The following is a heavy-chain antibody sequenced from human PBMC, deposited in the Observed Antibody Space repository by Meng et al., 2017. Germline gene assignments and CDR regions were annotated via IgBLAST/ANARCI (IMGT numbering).Heavy chain of an antibody. J-gene: IGHJ4*02. V-gene: IGHV5-51*01. CDR2: IYPGDSDT. CDR1: GYSFTSYW. Sequence: GGSLRLSCKGSGYSFTSYWIGWVRQMPGKGLEWMGIIYPGDSDTRYSPSFQGQVTISVDTSKNQFSLKLSSVTAADTAVYYCARGQPGHYGSGSYYPADYWGQGTLVTVSS. CDR3: ARGQPGHYGSGSYYPADY. D-gene: IGHD3-10*01.